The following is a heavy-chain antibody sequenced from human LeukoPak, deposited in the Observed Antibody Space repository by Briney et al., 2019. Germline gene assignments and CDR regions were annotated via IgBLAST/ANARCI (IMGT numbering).Heavy chain of an antibody. CDR1: GFTFSSYA. CDR2: ISGSGGST. Sequence: PGGSLRLSCAASGFTFSSYAMSWVRQAPGKGLEWVSAISGSGGSTYYADSVKGRFTISRDNSKNTLYLQMNSLRAEDTAVYYCARSLRGRYSSGWYILEPPIHYYYYGMDVWGQGTTVTVSS. D-gene: IGHD6-19*01. V-gene: IGHV3-23*01. CDR3: ARSLRGRYSSGWYILEPPIHYYYYGMDV. J-gene: IGHJ6*02.